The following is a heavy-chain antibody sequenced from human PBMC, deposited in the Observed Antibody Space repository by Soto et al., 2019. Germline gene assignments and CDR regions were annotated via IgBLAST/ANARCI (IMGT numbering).Heavy chain of an antibody. J-gene: IGHJ6*02. CDR1: GYTFTSYG. D-gene: IGHD3-10*01. Sequence: PGASVKVSCKASGYTFTSYGISWVRQAPGQGLEWMGWISAYNGNTNYAQKLQGRVTMTTDTSTSTAYMELRSLRSDDTAVYYCARDETWTLLWFGELLYHGFGMDVWGQGTTVTSP. CDR3: ARDETWTLLWFGELLYHGFGMDV. V-gene: IGHV1-18*01. CDR2: ISAYNGNT.